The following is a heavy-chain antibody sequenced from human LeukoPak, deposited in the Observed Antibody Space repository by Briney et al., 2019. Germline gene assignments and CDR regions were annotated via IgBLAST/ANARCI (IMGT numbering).Heavy chain of an antibody. CDR1: GFTFSSYS. J-gene: IGHJ4*02. Sequence: GGSLRLSCAASGFTFSSYSMNWVRQAPGKGLEWVSYISSSSSTIYYADSVEGRFTISRDNAKNSLYLQMNSLRAEDTAVYCCARGQQLVPFDYWGQGTLVTVSS. V-gene: IGHV3-48*01. CDR2: ISSSSSTI. CDR3: ARGQQLVPFDY. D-gene: IGHD6-13*01.